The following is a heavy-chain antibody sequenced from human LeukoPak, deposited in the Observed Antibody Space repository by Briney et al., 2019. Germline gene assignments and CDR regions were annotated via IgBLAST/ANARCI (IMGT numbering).Heavy chain of an antibody. Sequence: ASVKVSCKASGYSFTTYYMHWVRQAPGQGREWVGIINPSGGSTYNSQRFQGRVTITSDTSTSTVHMELSSLRSDDTAVYYCARAEPFSGGWYYHYWGQGALVTVSS. CDR3: ARAEPFSGGWYYHY. CDR1: GYSFTTYY. CDR2: INPSGGST. J-gene: IGHJ4*02. V-gene: IGHV1-46*01. D-gene: IGHD6-19*01.